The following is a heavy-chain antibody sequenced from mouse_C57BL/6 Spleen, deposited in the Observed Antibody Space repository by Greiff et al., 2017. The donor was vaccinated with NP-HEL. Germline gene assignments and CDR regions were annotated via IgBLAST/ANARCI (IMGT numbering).Heavy chain of an antibody. CDR2: IYPGDGDT. J-gene: IGHJ2*01. CDR3: ARGGLHSPTVVAPFDY. D-gene: IGHD1-1*01. V-gene: IGHV1-80*01. CDR1: GYAFSSYW. Sequence: QVQLQQSGAELVKPGASVKISCKASGYAFSSYWMNWVKQRPGKGLEWIGQIYPGDGDTNYNGKFKGKATLTADKSSSTAYMQLSSLTSEDSAVYFCARGGLHSPTVVAPFDYWGQGTALTVSS.